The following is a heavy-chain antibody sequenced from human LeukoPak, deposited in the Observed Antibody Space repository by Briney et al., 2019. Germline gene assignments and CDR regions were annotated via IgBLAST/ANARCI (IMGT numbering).Heavy chain of an antibody. CDR2: LSGSGDNT. D-gene: IGHD6-6*01. CDR3: AKAGDSSSSPLFLD. Sequence: GGSLRLSCAASGFTFSSYPMSWVRQAPGKGLEWVSALSGSGDNTYYADSVKGRFTISRDNSKNTLYLQMNSRRAEDTAVYYCAKAGDSSSSPLFLDWGQGTLVTVSS. V-gene: IGHV3-23*01. CDR1: GFTFSSYP. J-gene: IGHJ4*02.